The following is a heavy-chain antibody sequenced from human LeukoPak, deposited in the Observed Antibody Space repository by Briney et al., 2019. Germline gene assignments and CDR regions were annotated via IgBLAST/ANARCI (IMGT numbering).Heavy chain of an antibody. CDR1: GYTFTSYG. J-gene: IGHJ3*02. CDR3: ARADYYDSSGSDAFDI. D-gene: IGHD3-22*01. CDR2: ISAYNGNT. V-gene: IGHV1-18*01. Sequence: ASVKVSCKASGYTFTSYGISWVRQASGQGLEWMGWISAYNGNTNYAQKLQGRVTMTTDTSTSTAYMELRSLRSDDTAVYYCARADYYDSSGSDAFDIWGQGTMVTVSS.